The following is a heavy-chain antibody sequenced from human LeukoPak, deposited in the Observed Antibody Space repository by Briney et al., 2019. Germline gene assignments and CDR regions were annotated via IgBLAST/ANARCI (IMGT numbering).Heavy chain of an antibody. V-gene: IGHV3-53*01. D-gene: IGHD3-22*01. Sequence: GGSLRLSCAASGFTVSSNYMSWVRQAPGKGLEWVSVIYSGGSTYYADSVKGRFTISRDNSKNTLYLQMNSLRAEDTAVYYCRTMIVVVTSDYWGQGTLVTVSS. CDR2: IYSGGST. CDR3: RTMIVVVTSDY. CDR1: GFTVSSNY. J-gene: IGHJ4*02.